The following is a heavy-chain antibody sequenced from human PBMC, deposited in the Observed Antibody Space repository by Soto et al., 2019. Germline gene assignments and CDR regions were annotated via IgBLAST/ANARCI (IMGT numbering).Heavy chain of an antibody. CDR2: IYYSGST. V-gene: IGHV4-31*03. D-gene: IGHD3-10*01. CDR1: GGSISSGGYY. J-gene: IGHJ5*02. Sequence: TSETLSLTCTVSGGSISSGGYYWSWIRQHPGKGLEWIGYIYYSGSTYYNPSLKSRVTISVDTSKNQFSLKLSSVTAADTAVYYCARDVDWNYYGSGSFPTNWFDPWGQGTLVTVSS. CDR3: ARDVDWNYYGSGSFPTNWFDP.